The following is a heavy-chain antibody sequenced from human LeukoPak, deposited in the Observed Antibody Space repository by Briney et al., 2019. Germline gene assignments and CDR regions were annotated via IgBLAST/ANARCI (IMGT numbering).Heavy chain of an antibody. J-gene: IGHJ4*02. CDR3: AGNYYGSGSYYSEDRY. CDR2: IFYRGGT. Sequence: PSETLSLTCTVSSGSINTSNYYWGWIRQPPGKGLEWIGNIFYRGGTYYSPSLKSRVTISLDTSRNQFSLNLNSVTAADTAVYYCAGNYYGSGSYYSEDRYWGQGTLVTVSS. D-gene: IGHD3-10*01. V-gene: IGHV4-39*07. CDR1: SGSINTSNYY.